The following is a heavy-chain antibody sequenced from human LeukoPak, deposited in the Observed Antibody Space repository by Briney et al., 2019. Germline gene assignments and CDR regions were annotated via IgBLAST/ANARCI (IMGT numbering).Heavy chain of an antibody. CDR2: IYTSGGT. CDR3: ARELYIGVVIRTWDMWANWFDP. J-gene: IGHJ5*02. V-gene: IGHV4-4*07. Sequence: SEPLSLTCTVSGGSISSYYGSWIRQPAGKGLEWIGRIYTSGGTNYNPSLKSRVTMSVDTSKNQFYLKLNSVTAADTAVYYCARELYIGVVIRTWDMWANWFDPWGQGTLVTVSS. D-gene: IGHD3-3*01. CDR1: GGSISSYY.